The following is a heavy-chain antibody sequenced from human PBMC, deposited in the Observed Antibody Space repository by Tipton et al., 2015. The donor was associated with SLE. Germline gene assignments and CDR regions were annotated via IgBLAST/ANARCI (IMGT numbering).Heavy chain of an antibody. CDR2: IHSGGST. Sequence: GSLRLSCAASGFTVSSNYMSWVRQAPGQGLEWVSVIHSGGSTYYADSVKGRFTISRDNSKNTLYLQMNSLRAEDTAVYYCARESDGDAFDIWGQGTMVTVS. V-gene: IGHV3-66*02. J-gene: IGHJ3*02. D-gene: IGHD5-24*01. CDR1: GFTVSSNY. CDR3: ARESDGDAFDI.